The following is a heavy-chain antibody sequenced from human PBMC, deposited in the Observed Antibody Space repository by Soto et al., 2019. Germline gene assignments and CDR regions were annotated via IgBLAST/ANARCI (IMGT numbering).Heavy chain of an antibody. J-gene: IGHJ6*03. CDR1: GGSFSGYY. V-gene: IGHV4-34*01. CDR3: ARTEVVVVVAATNYYYYMDV. CDR2: INHSGST. Sequence: PSETLSLTCAVYGGSFSGYYWSWIRQPPGKGLEWIGEINHSGSTNYNPSLKSRVTISVDTSKNQFSQKLSSVIAADTAVYYFARTEVVVVVAATNYYYYMDVWGKGTTVTVSS. D-gene: IGHD2-15*01.